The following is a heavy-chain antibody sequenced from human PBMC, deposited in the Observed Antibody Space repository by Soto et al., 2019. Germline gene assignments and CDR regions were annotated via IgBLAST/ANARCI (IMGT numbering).Heavy chain of an antibody. J-gene: IGHJ4*02. Sequence: SETLSLTCTVSGGSISSYYWSWIRQPPGKGLEWIGYIYYSGSTNYNPSLKSRVTISVDTSKNQFSLKLSSVTAADTAVYYCAKGMYDFWSGYYTPALDYWGQGTLVTVSS. CDR1: GGSISSYY. D-gene: IGHD3-3*01. CDR2: IYYSGST. CDR3: AKGMYDFWSGYYTPALDY. V-gene: IGHV4-59*08.